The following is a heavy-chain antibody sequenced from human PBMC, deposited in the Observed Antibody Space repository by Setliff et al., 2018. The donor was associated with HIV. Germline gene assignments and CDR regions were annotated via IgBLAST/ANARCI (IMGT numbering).Heavy chain of an antibody. CDR1: GGSISSYY. CDR2: IYYSGST. D-gene: IGHD3-22*01. CDR3: ARDRRHYYDSSGYYYGMDV. J-gene: IGHJ6*02. V-gene: IGHV4-4*07. Sequence: SETLSLTCTVSGGSISSYYWSWIRQPAGKGLEWIGRIYYSGSTYYNPSLKSRVTISVDTSKNQFSLKLSSVTAADTAVYYCARDRRHYYDSSGYYYGMDVWGQGTTVTVSS.